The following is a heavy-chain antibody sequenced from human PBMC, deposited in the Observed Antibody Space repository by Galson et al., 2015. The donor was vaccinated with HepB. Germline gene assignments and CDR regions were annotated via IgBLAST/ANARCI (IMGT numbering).Heavy chain of an antibody. J-gene: IGHJ4*02. CDR2: INTNTGNP. Sequence: SVKVSCKASGYTFTSYAMNWVRQAPGQGLEWMGWINTNTGNPTYAQGFTGRFVFSLDTSVSTAYLQISSLKAEDTAVYYCARREPYGHPPNARNWGQGTLVTVSS. CDR3: ARREPYGHPPNARN. CDR1: GYTFTSYA. V-gene: IGHV7-4-1*02. D-gene: IGHD1-26*01.